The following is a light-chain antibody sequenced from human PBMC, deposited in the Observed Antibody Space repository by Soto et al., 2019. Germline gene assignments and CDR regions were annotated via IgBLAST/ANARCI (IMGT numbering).Light chain of an antibody. Sequence: DIQMTQSPSSLSASVGDRVTISCRASQTITTYLNWYQQKPGKAPQLLIYGASILQSGVPSRFTGSGSGTDFTPTISSLQPDDFATYHCQQTHSTPWTFGQGTKVEIK. CDR1: QTITTY. CDR3: QQTHSTPWT. V-gene: IGKV1-39*01. CDR2: GAS. J-gene: IGKJ1*01.